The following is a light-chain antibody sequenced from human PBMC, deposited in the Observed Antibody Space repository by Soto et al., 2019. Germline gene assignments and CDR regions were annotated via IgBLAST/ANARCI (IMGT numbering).Light chain of an antibody. CDR2: KTS. CDR3: QQYASHPMYT. J-gene: IGKJ2*01. CDR1: QNIVNW. V-gene: IGKV1-5*03. Sequence: IEKTQRHYTLSASVGDRVTITCRARQNIVNWLAWYQQKPGKAPNLLIYKTSTLQRGVPSRFSGSGSGTEFTLTISSLQPDDFATYYCQQYASHPMYTFGQGTKVDIK.